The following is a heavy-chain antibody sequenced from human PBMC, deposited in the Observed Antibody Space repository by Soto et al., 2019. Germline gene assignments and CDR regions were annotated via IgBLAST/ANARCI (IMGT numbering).Heavy chain of an antibody. CDR1: GFTFSTYW. Sequence: PGGSLRLSCAASGFTFSTYWMHWVRQAPGKGLVWVSRIKTDGSVTTYADSVKGRFTISRDNAKNTLYLQMNTLRAEDTAVYYCTTDLPWPDYWGQGTLVTVSS. CDR2: IKTDGSVT. V-gene: IGHV3-74*01. CDR3: TTDLPWPDY. J-gene: IGHJ4*02.